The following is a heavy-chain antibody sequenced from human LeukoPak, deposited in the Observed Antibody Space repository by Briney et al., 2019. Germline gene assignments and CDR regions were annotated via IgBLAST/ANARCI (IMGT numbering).Heavy chain of an antibody. Sequence: GGSLRLSCAASGFTFSSYGMHWVRQAPGKGLEWVAVISYDGSTKYYADSVKGRSTISRDNSKNTLYLQMNSLRAEDTAVYYCAKWLFGGRYLDYWGQGTLVTVSS. D-gene: IGHD3-9*01. CDR1: GFTFSSYG. J-gene: IGHJ4*02. CDR3: AKWLFGGRYLDY. V-gene: IGHV3-30*18. CDR2: ISYDGSTK.